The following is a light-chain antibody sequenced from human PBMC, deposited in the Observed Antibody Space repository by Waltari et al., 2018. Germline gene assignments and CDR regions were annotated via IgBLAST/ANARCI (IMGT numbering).Light chain of an antibody. Sequence: DIQLTQSPSFLSASVGDRVTITCRASQDISHYLAWYHLRPGKAPKLLIYAASTLQGGVPSRFSGSGSGTDVTLTISSLQPEDFATYYCEHFNNYPLTFGGGTKVEIK. V-gene: IGKV1-9*01. CDR3: EHFNNYPLT. CDR1: QDISHY. CDR2: AAS. J-gene: IGKJ4*01.